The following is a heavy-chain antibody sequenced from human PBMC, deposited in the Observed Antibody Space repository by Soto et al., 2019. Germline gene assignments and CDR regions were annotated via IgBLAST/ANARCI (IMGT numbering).Heavy chain of an antibody. CDR2: TYYRSKWYN. CDR3: AREGYSSSTIYYYYYMDV. Sequence: SQTLSLTCAISGDSVSSNSAPLNWIRQSPSRGLEWLGRTYYRSKWYNDYAVSVKSRITINPDTPKNQFSLQLNSVTPEDTAVYYCAREGYSSSTIYYYYYMDVWGKGTMVTVSS. V-gene: IGHV6-1*01. CDR1: GDSVSSNSAP. J-gene: IGHJ6*03. D-gene: IGHD6-6*01.